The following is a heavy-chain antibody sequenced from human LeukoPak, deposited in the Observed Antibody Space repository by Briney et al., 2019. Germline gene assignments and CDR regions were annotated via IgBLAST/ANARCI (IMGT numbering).Heavy chain of an antibody. CDR2: ISGSGGST. J-gene: IGHJ5*02. CDR1: GSTFSSYG. V-gene: IGHV3-23*01. CDR3: AKDGSTVPNGGGNWFDP. D-gene: IGHD4-17*01. Sequence: GGSLRLSCAASGSTFSSYGMSWVRQAPGKGLEWVSAISGSGGSTYYADSVKGRFTISRDNSKNTLYLQMNSLRAEDTAVYYCAKDGSTVPNGGGNWFDPWGQGTLVTVSS.